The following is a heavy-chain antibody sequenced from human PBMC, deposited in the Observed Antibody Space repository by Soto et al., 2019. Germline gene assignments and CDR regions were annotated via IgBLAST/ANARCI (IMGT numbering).Heavy chain of an antibody. CDR3: AERTSDGAFDI. Sequence: SVKVSCKASGFTFTRYGISWVRQARGQGLEWIGWIDVGSGNTNYAQKFQERVTITRDMSTSTAYMELSSLRSEDTAVYYCAERTSDGAFDIWGQGTMVTVSS. CDR1: GFTFTRYG. J-gene: IGHJ3*02. V-gene: IGHV1-58*02. CDR2: IDVGSGNT.